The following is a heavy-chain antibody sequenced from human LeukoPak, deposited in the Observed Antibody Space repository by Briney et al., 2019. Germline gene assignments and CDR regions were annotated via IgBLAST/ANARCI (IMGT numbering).Heavy chain of an antibody. V-gene: IGHV3-11*04. CDR1: GLRFSDYY. CDR3: ARERAGERPRPLLSYNYMDV. J-gene: IGHJ6*03. D-gene: IGHD3-16*01. CDR2: ISSGGDIM. Sequence: GGSLRLSCAASGLRFSDYYVSWIRQAPGKGLQWVSYISSGGDIMHYADSVKGRFTISRDNAKNSLYLQMNSLGAEDTAVYFCARERAGERPRPLLSYNYMDVWGKGTTVTISS.